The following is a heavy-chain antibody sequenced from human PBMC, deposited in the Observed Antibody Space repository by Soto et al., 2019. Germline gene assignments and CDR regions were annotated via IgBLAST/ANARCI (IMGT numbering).Heavy chain of an antibody. CDR1: GYRFTGHY. CDR3: GRGRSGELVVFY. CDR2: IGPKNGDT. J-gene: IGHJ4*02. D-gene: IGHD1-7*01. Sequence: GXSVKVSCKASGYRFTGHYIHWVRQAPGQGPEWMGEIGPKNGDTKYAQKFQGRVTMTRDTSITTVYMELSNLSPDDTAVYYCGRGRSGELVVFYWGQGTLVTV. V-gene: IGHV1-2*02.